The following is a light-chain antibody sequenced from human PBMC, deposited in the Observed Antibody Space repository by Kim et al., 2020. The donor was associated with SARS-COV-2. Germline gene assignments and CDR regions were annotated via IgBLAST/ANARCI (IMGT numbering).Light chain of an antibody. Sequence: SYELTQPLSVSVALGQTAKITCGGNNIGGKHVHWYQQKPGQAPVTVIYRNNNLPSGIPARFSGSNSGNAASLSITSVQVGDEAAYFCQVWDSHPVIFGGG. V-gene: IGLV3-9*01. CDR2: RNN. J-gene: IGLJ2*01. CDR3: QVWDSHPVI. CDR1: NIGGKH.